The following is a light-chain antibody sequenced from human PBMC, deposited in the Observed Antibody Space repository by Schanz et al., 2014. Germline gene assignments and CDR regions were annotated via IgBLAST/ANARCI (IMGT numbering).Light chain of an antibody. CDR1: SSDVGSYNL. Sequence: QSALTQPASVSGSPGQSITMSCTGTSSDVGSYNLVSWYQQYPGKAPKLMIYEGSKRPSGVSNRFSGSKSGNTASLTVSGLQAEDEADYYCCLYAGSYVLFGGGTKVTVL. CDR3: CLYAGSYVL. CDR2: EGS. V-gene: IGLV2-23*01. J-gene: IGLJ2*01.